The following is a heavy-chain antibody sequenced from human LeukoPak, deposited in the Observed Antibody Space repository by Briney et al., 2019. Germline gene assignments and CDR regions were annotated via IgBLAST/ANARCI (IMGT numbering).Heavy chain of an antibody. D-gene: IGHD3-16*01. Sequence: ASVKVSCKASGYTFTSYDINWVRQATGQGLEWMGWMNPNSGNTGYAQKFQGRVTMTRNTSISTAYMELSRLRSEDTAVYYCARALRLDGGWFDPWGQGTLVTVSS. CDR1: GYTFTSYD. V-gene: IGHV1-8*01. CDR3: ARALRLDGGWFDP. J-gene: IGHJ5*02. CDR2: MNPNSGNT.